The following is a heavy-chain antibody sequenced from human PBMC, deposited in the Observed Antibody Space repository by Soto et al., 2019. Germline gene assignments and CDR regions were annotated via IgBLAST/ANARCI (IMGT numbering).Heavy chain of an antibody. CDR1: GGTFSSYA. J-gene: IGHJ6*02. V-gene: IGHV1-69*13. D-gene: IGHD3-10*01. CDR2: VIPIFGTA. Sequence: SVKVSCKASGGTFSSYAISWVRQAPGQGLEWMGGVIPIFGTANCAQKFQGRVRINADESTSTAYMELSSLRSEDTAVYYCARDLGEASYYYGMDVWGQGTTVTVSS. CDR3: ARDLGEASYYYGMDV.